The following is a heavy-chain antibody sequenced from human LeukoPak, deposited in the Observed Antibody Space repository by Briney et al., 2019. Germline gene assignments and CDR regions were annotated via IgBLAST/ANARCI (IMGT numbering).Heavy chain of an antibody. V-gene: IGHV4-39*07. J-gene: IGHJ4*02. Sequence: PSETLSLTCTVSGVSISSSNSYWGWIRQPPGKGLEWIGSIYYSGSTYYNPSLKSRVTISVDTSKNQFSLKLSSVTAADTAVYYCAREHDSSGYFADYWGQGTLVTVSS. CDR3: AREHDSSGYFADY. D-gene: IGHD3-22*01. CDR2: IYYSGST. CDR1: GVSISSSNSY.